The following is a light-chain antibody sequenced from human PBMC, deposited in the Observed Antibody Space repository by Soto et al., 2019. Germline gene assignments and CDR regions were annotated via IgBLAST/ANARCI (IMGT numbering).Light chain of an antibody. Sequence: DIQMTQSPSSLSASIGDRVTITGRASQTVNTYLHWYQQKPGKAPKLLMNAASTLRSGVPSRFSASGSGTDFTLTISSLQPEDYATYYCQQSYNAPFNFGPGTKVDIK. CDR3: QQSYNAPFN. J-gene: IGKJ3*01. CDR2: AAS. V-gene: IGKV1-39*01. CDR1: QTVNTY.